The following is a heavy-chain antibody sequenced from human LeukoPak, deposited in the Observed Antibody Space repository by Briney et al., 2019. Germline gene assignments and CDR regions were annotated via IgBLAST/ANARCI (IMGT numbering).Heavy chain of an antibody. D-gene: IGHD3-10*01. CDR3: TRHHVVPVIGHGMAV. CDR2: ISPTAYT. V-gene: IGHV4-59*08. Sequence: SETLSLTCTVSGAFIGSYYWSWIRQPPGKGLEWIGYISPTAYTIYTPSLKSRVTISREMSANQFSLIPSSVTAEDTAVYYCTRHHVVPVIGHGMAVWGQGTTVTVSS. J-gene: IGHJ6*02. CDR1: GAFIGSYY.